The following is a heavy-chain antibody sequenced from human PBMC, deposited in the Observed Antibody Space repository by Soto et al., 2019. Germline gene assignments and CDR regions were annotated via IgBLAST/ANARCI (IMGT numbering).Heavy chain of an antibody. D-gene: IGHD1-1*01. CDR2: LSASGRT. V-gene: IGHV4-4*07. CDR3: ARGTGRYFDI. CDR1: GDSIGNFY. Sequence: SETLSLTCAISGDSIGNFYWSWIRQPAGKGLESLGRLSASGRTNYSPSLQSRVTMSLDRSKNRFSLRLTSVSAAETAVYFCARGTGRYFDIWGSGTLVTVSS. J-gene: IGHJ2*01.